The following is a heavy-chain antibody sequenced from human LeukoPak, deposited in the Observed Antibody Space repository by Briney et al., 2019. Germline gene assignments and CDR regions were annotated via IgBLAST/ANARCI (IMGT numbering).Heavy chain of an antibody. J-gene: IGHJ3*02. CDR2: IYTSGST. D-gene: IGHD5-24*01. Sequence: SETLSLTCAVYGGSFSGYYWSWIRQPAGKGLEWIGRIYTSGSTNYNPSLKSRVTISVDTSKNQFSLKLSSVTAADTAVYYCARARRDGYNRDAFDIWGQGTMVTVSS. CDR1: GGSFSGYY. CDR3: ARARRDGYNRDAFDI. V-gene: IGHV4-59*10.